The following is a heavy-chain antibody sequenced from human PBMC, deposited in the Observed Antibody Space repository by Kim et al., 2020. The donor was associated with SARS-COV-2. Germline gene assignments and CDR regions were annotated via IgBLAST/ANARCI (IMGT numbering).Heavy chain of an antibody. CDR1: GFTFADSV. V-gene: IGHV3-43*02. D-gene: IGHD2-15*01. CDR3: SKASGSLPRY. Sequence: GGSLRLSCAASGFTFADSVMHWVRQAPGKGLEWVALVSGDGGSTYYADSVKGRFTISRDNSKDSLYLQMNSLRTDDTAFYYCSKASGSLPRYWGQGTLVTVSS. CDR2: VSGDGGST. J-gene: IGHJ4*02.